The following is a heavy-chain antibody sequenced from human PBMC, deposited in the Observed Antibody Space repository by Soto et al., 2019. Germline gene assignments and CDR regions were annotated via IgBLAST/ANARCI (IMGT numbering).Heavy chain of an antibody. CDR2: ISGSGGST. Sequence: GGSLRLSCAASGFTFSSYAMSWVRQAPGKGLEWVSAISGSGGSTYYADSVKGRFTISRDNSKNTLYLQMNSLRAEDTAVYYCAKLVKGYFDWLFEYFDYWGQGTLVTVSS. CDR1: GFTFSSYA. CDR3: AKLVKGYFDWLFEYFDY. J-gene: IGHJ4*02. V-gene: IGHV3-23*01. D-gene: IGHD3-9*01.